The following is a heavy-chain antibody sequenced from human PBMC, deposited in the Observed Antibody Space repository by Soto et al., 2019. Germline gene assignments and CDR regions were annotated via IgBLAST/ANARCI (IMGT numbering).Heavy chain of an antibody. Sequence: QVQLQESGPGLVKPSQTLSLTCTVSGGSISSGGYYWSWIRQHPGKGLEWIGYIYYSGSTYYNPSLKSRVTITVDTSKNQFSLKLCSVTAADTAEYYCARDNRGGRRAFDYWGQGTLVTVSS. J-gene: IGHJ4*02. V-gene: IGHV4-31*03. CDR2: IYYSGST. CDR3: ARDNRGGRRAFDY. D-gene: IGHD3-16*01. CDR1: GGSISSGGYY.